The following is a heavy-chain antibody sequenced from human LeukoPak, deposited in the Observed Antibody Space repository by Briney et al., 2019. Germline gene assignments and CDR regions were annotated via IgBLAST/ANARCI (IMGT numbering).Heavy chain of an antibody. V-gene: IGHV3-23*01. D-gene: IGHD2-8*01. J-gene: IGHJ3*02. CDR2: LNENGLKT. Sequence: GGSLRLSCAASGFTFSSYAMSWVRQAPGKGLEWVSGLNENGLKTEYADSVKGRFIISRDNSRSTLYLQMNSLKVDDTAVYYCAKLPTVYGVADSFDMWGQGTTVIVSS. CDR1: GFTFSSYA. CDR3: AKLPTVYGVADSFDM.